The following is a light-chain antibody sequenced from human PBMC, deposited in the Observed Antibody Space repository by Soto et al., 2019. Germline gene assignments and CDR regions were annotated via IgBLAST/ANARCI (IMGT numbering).Light chain of an antibody. V-gene: IGKV1-17*01. J-gene: IGKJ2*01. CDR3: LQHDSFPYT. CDR1: QDVRSD. Sequence: DIQMTQSPSSLSASVGHTVTITCRASQDVRSDLGWYQHKPGKAPKRLIYSASRLQGGVPSRFSGCGSGREFSLSIGSLQPEDSATYYCLQHDSFPYTFGQGTRLEI. CDR2: SAS.